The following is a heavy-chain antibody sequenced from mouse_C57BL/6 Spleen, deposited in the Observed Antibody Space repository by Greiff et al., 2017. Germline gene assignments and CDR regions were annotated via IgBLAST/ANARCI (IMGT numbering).Heavy chain of an antibody. CDR1: GFTFSDYY. J-gene: IGHJ1*01. D-gene: IGHD1-1*01. V-gene: IGHV5-12*01. CDR2: ISNGGGSP. CDR3: ARRAVESDWYVDV. Sequence: EVKLVESGGGLVQPGGSLKLSCAASGFTFSDYYMYWVRQTPEKRLEWVAYISNGGGSPYYPDTVKGRFTISRDNAKNTLYLQMSRLTSEDTAMYYCARRAVESDWYVDVWGSGTTVTVSS.